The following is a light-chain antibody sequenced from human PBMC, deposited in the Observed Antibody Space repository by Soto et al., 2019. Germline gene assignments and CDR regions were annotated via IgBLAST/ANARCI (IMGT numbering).Light chain of an antibody. J-gene: IGKJ4*01. V-gene: IGKV3-15*01. CDR2: GAS. CDR1: QNINSD. Sequence: EIVMTQSPATLSVSPGERATLSCRASQNINSDLAWYQQKPGQAPRLLIYGASTRATAFQARFSGSGSGTDFTLTITSLQSEDSAVYYCQHYYKWPLTFGGGTKVEIK. CDR3: QHYYKWPLT.